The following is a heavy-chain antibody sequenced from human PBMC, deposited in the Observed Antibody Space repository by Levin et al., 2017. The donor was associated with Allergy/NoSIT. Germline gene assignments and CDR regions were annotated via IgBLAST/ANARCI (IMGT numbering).Heavy chain of an antibody. Sequence: ASVKVSCKGSGYSFTNYWIGWVRQMPGKGLEWMGIIYPGDSDTRYSPSFQGQVTISADKSISTAYLQWSSLKASDTAMYYCARAPYGSGWYSVDYWGQGTLVTVSS. CDR3: ARAPYGSGWYSVDY. CDR2: IYPGDSDT. V-gene: IGHV5-51*01. CDR1: GYSFTNYW. D-gene: IGHD6-19*01. J-gene: IGHJ4*02.